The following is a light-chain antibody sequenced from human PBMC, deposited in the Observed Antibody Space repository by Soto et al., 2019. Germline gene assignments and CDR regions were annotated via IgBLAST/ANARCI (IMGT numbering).Light chain of an antibody. CDR2: AVS. Sequence: QSALTQPASVSGSPGQSITISCSGTSSDIGSYDHVAWYQQFPGKSPKLIIYAVSDRPSGFSDCFSGSKSGISASLTISGLQTEDEADYYCISYTDRQSYLFGTGTKVTVL. V-gene: IGLV2-14*03. J-gene: IGLJ1*01. CDR1: SSDIGSYDH. CDR3: ISYTDRQSYL.